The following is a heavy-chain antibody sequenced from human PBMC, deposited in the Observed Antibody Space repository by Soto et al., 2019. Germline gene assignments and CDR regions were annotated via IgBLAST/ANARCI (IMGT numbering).Heavy chain of an antibody. CDR1: GFTVSTNY. CDR3: ARDPGRSYGPD. Sequence: GGSLRLSCAASGFTVSTNYMSWVRQAPGKGLEWVSVIYSGGSTYYADSVKGRFTISRDNSKNTLYLQMNSLRAEDTAVYYCARDPGRSYGPDWGQGTLVTVSS. CDR2: IYSGGST. V-gene: IGHV3-66*01. J-gene: IGHJ4*02. D-gene: IGHD1-26*01.